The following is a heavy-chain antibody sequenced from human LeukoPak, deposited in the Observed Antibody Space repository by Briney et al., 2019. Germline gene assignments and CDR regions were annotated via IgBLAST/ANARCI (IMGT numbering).Heavy chain of an antibody. D-gene: IGHD1-14*01. CDR3: AKHVGHPEDYYYYYMDV. J-gene: IGHJ6*03. V-gene: IGHV3-30*02. CDR2: IRYDGSNK. CDR1: GFTFSSYG. Sequence: GGSLRLSCAASGFTFSSYGMHWVRQAPGKGLEWVAFIRYDGSNKYYADSVKGRFTISRDNSKNTLYLQMNSLRAEDTAVYYCAKHVGHPEDYYYYYMDVWGKGTTVTVSS.